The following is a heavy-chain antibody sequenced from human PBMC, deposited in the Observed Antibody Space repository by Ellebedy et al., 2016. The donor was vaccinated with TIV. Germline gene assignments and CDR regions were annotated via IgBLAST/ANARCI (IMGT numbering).Heavy chain of an antibody. CDR2: IYSSGST. Sequence: SETLSLXXTVSGGSISSYYWIWIRQPPGKGLEWIGYIYSSGSTNYNPSLKSRVTISVDTSKNQFSLKLSSVTAADTAVYYCAREAGYYDSSGYYRHDTFDIWGQGTMVTVSS. CDR1: GGSISSYY. CDR3: AREAGYYDSSGYYRHDTFDI. D-gene: IGHD3-22*01. J-gene: IGHJ3*02. V-gene: IGHV4-59*01.